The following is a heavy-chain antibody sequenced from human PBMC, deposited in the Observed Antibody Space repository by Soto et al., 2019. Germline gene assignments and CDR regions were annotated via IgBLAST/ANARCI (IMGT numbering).Heavy chain of an antibody. CDR3: ARTERFWLNNAGYFDY. Sequence: QVQLQQWGAGLLKPSETLSLTCAVYGGSFSGYYWSWIRQPPGKGLEWIGEINHSGSTNYNPSLKSRFTISVDTSKNQFCLKLSSVSAADTAVYYCARTERFWLNNAGYFDYWGQGTLVTVSS. V-gene: IGHV4-34*01. CDR2: INHSGST. D-gene: IGHD5-12*01. J-gene: IGHJ4*02. CDR1: GGSFSGYY.